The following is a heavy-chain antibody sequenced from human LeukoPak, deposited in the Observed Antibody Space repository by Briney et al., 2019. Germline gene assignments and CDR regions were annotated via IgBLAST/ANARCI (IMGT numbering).Heavy chain of an antibody. CDR1: GFTFSSFG. CDR2: ISYDGNNK. CDR3: AKMYSSSWFLDY. J-gene: IGHJ4*02. V-gene: IGHV3-30*18. D-gene: IGHD6-13*01. Sequence: PGRSLRLSCAASGFTFSSFGVHWVRQAPGKGLEWVAVISYDGNNKYYADSVKGRFSISRDNSKNTLYLQMNSLRAEDTAVYYCAKMYSSSWFLDYWGQGTLVTVSS.